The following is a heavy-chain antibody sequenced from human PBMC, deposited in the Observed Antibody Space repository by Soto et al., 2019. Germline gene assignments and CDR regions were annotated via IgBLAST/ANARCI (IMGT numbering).Heavy chain of an antibody. J-gene: IGHJ4*02. CDR3: ARHGKFERRHYFDY. Sequence: SETLSLTCSVSGDSINSDKYYWGWIRQPPGKGLEWIGSIYFRGNTYYNPSLQTRVTISLDMSKNQFSLKLNSVTAADTVVYYCARHGKFERRHYFDYWGQGTLVTVSS. CDR1: GDSINSDKYY. D-gene: IGHD1-1*01. V-gene: IGHV4-39*01. CDR2: IYFRGNT.